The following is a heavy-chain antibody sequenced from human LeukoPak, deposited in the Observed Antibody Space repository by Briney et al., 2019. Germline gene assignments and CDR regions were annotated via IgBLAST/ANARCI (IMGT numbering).Heavy chain of an antibody. D-gene: IGHD3-10*01. CDR1: GGTFSGYY. CDR3: ASPYGSGSYGY. V-gene: IGHV4-34*01. CDR2: INHSGST. J-gene: IGHJ4*02. Sequence: SETLSLTCAVYGGTFSGYYWSWIRQPPGKGLEWIGEINHSGSTNYNPSLKSRVTISVDTSKNQFSLKLSSVTAADTAVYYCASPYGSGSYGYWGQGTLVTVSS.